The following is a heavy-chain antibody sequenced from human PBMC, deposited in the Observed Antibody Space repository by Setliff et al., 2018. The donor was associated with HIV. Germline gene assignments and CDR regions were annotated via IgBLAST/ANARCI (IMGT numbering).Heavy chain of an antibody. CDR1: GYTLTELS. V-gene: IGHV1-24*01. CDR3: ATSPPVAGTLHWFDP. CDR2: FDPEDGET. J-gene: IGHJ5*02. D-gene: IGHD6-19*01. Sequence: ASVKVSCKVSGYTLTELSMHWVRRAPGKGLEWMGGFDPEDGETIYAQKFQGIVTMTEDTPTDTAYMGLSSLRSEDTSVYYCATSPPVAGTLHWFDPWGQGTLVTVSS.